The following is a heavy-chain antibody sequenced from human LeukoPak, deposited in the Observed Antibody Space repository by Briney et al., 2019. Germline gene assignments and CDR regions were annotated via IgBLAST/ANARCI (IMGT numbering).Heavy chain of an antibody. CDR1: GGSISSSDYY. D-gene: IGHD2-8*01. CDR2: IYYTGST. Sequence: PSETLSLTCTVSGGSISSSDYYWAWIRQPPGKGLEWIGSIYYTGSTSYNPSLKSRVTISVDTSKNQFSLQLSSVTAADTAVYYCARENYCTNGVCWAFDPWGQGTLVTVSS. CDR3: ARENYCTNGVCWAFDP. V-gene: IGHV4-39*07. J-gene: IGHJ5*02.